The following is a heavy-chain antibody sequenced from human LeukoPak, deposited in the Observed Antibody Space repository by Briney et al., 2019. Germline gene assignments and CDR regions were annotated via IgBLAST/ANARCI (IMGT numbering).Heavy chain of an antibody. CDR1: GFTFSSYG. J-gene: IGHJ4*02. CDR3: ARDEAWGSAVDSGYNYGDRYLDY. CDR2: IRYDGSNK. D-gene: IGHD5-18*01. V-gene: IGHV3-30*02. Sequence: PGGSLRLSCAASGFTFSSYGMHWVRQAPGKGLEWVAFIRYDGSNKYYADSVKGRFTISRDNSKNTLYLQMNSLRAEDTAVYYCARDEAWGSAVDSGYNYGDRYLDYWGQGTLVTVSS.